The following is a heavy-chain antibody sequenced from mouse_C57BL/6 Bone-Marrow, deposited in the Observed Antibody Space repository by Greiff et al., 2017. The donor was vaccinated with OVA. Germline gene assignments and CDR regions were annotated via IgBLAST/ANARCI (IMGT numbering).Heavy chain of an antibody. V-gene: IGHV5-17*01. CDR3: ARTGSAYAMAD. CDR2: ISSGSSTI. Sequence: EVKLMESGGGLVKPGGSLKLSCAASGFTFSDYGMHWVRQAPEKGLEWVAYISSGSSTIYYADTVKGRFTISRDNAKNTLFLQMTSLRSEDAAMYDCARTGSAYAMADWGQGTSVTVSS. J-gene: IGHJ4*01. CDR1: GFTFSDYG.